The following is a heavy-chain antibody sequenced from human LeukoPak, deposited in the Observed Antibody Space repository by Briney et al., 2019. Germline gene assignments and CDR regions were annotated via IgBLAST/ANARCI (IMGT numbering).Heavy chain of an antibody. CDR3: ARLGYCSGGSCYYYYYMDV. Sequence: SGTLSLTCAVSGGSISGTNWWSWVRQPPGKGLEWIGEIYHDGGTNFNPSLKSRVTISVDKSKNQFSLNLNSVTAADTAVYYCARLGYCSGGSCYYYYYMDVWGKGTTVTVSS. V-gene: IGHV4-4*02. CDR1: GGSISGTNW. D-gene: IGHD2-15*01. CDR2: IYHDGGT. J-gene: IGHJ6*03.